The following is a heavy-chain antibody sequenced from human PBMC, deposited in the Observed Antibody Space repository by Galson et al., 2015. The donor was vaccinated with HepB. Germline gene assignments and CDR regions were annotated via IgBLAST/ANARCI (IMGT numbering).Heavy chain of an antibody. J-gene: IGHJ4*02. V-gene: IGHV4-34*01. Sequence: TLSLTCAVYGGPFSGFYWSWIRQPPGKGLEWIGEINHSGSINYNPSLKSRVTISVDTAKNQFSLNLTSVTAADTAVYFCARGHAYSNFPGYWGQGTLVTVSS. CDR1: GGPFSGFY. CDR2: INHSGSI. D-gene: IGHD4-11*01. CDR3: ARGHAYSNFPGY.